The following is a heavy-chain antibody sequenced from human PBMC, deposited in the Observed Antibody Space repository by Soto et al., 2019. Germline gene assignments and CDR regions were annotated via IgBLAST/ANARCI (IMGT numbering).Heavy chain of an antibody. D-gene: IGHD1-26*01. J-gene: IGHJ5*02. CDR3: ARLKGAFFLTTYNWFDP. Sequence: PSETLSLTCTVSGDSISSSSYYWGWIRQPPGKGLEWIGDSYYRGTTHYNPSLKSRVTISIDTSKNQFSLHLRSVTAADTAVYYCARLKGAFFLTTYNWFDPWGQGTPVTVSS. CDR2: SYYRGTT. V-gene: IGHV4-39*01. CDR1: GDSISSSSYY.